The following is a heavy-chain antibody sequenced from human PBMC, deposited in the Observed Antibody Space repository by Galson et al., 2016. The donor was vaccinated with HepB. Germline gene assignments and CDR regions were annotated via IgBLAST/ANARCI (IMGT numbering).Heavy chain of an antibody. Sequence: ETLSLTCAVYGGSFSGYYWSWIRQPPGKGLEWIGEMNHSGSTNYNPSLKRRVNISVDTSKKQISLNFSSVSAADTAVYYCARGRTWLSYFDYWGQGTLVTVSS. CDR3: ARGRTWLSYFDY. CDR1: GGSFSGYY. V-gene: IGHV4-34*01. CDR2: MNHSGST. D-gene: IGHD2/OR15-2a*01. J-gene: IGHJ4*02.